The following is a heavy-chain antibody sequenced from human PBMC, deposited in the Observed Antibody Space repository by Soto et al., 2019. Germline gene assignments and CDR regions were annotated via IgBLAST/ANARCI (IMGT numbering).Heavy chain of an antibody. J-gene: IGHJ4*02. CDR2: IYPGDSDT. V-gene: IGHV5-51*01. Sequence: PGESLKISCKGSGYSFTSYWIGWVRHMPGKGLEWMGIIYPGDSDTRYSPSFQGQVTISADKSISTAYLQWSSLKASDTAMYYCAKPSNYYDSSGYYSPTLFDYWGQGTLVTVSS. CDR3: AKPSNYYDSSGYYSPTLFDY. D-gene: IGHD3-22*01. CDR1: GYSFTSYW.